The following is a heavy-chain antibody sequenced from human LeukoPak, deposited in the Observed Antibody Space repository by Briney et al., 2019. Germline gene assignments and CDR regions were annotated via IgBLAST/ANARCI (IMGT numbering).Heavy chain of an antibody. Sequence: GGSLRLSCAASGFTFSNYWMTWVRQAPGKGLEWVANIKQDGSEKYYVDSVKGRFTISRDNAKNSLYLQMNSLRAEDTAVYYCARALDSSSSRYQAFQYWGQGTLVTVSS. CDR3: ARALDSSSSRYQAFQY. J-gene: IGHJ4*02. CDR2: IKQDGSEK. CDR1: GFTFSNYW. V-gene: IGHV3-7*01. D-gene: IGHD2-2*01.